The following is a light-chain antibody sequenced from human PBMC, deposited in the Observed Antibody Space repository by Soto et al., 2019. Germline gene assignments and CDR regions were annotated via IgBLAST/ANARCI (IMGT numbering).Light chain of an antibody. CDR2: GAS. J-gene: IGKJ2*01. Sequence: EVVLTRSPGTLSLSPGERATLSCRASQSVSSSYLAWYQQKPGQAPRLLIYGASNRATGIPDRFSGSGSGTDFTLTISRLEPEDFAVYYCQQYGSSPMYTFGQGTKLEIK. CDR3: QQYGSSPMYT. V-gene: IGKV3-20*01. CDR1: QSVSSSY.